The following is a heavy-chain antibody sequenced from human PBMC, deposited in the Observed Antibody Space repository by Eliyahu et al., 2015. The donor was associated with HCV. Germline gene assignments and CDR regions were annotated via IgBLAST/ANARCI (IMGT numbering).Heavy chain of an antibody. CDR3: ARLDRDGYVDAFDI. V-gene: IGHV4-39*01. CDR1: GGSXSSSSYY. Sequence: QLQLQESGPGLVKPSETLSLTCTVSGGSXSSSSYYWGWIRQPPGKGLEWIGSIYYSGSTYYNPSLKSRVTISVDTSKNQFSLKLSSVTAADTAVYYCARLDRDGYVDAFDIWGQGTMVTVSS. CDR2: IYYSGST. J-gene: IGHJ3*02. D-gene: IGHD5-24*01.